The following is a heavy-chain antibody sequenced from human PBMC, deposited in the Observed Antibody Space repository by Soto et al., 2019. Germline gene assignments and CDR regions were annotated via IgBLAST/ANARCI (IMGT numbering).Heavy chain of an antibody. CDR3: ARVSAKDTYSSGWIDYYYYMDV. J-gene: IGHJ6*03. D-gene: IGHD6-19*01. CDR1: GGSISSYY. Sequence: SETLSLTCTVSGGSISSYYWSWIRQPPGKGLEWIGYIYYSGSTNYNPSLKSRVTISVDTSKNQFPLKLSSVTAADTAVYYCARVSAKDTYSSGWIDYYYYMDVWGKGTTVTVSS. V-gene: IGHV4-59*01. CDR2: IYYSGST.